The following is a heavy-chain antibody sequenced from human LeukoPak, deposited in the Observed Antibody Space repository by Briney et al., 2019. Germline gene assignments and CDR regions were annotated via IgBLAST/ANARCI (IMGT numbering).Heavy chain of an antibody. V-gene: IGHV4-38-2*02. Sequence: SETLSLTCTVSGGSISSYYWGWIRQPPGKGLEWIWSIYHSGSTYYNPSLKSRVTISVDTSKNQFSLKLSSVTAADTAVYYCARDETAMVDYWGQGTLVTVSS. D-gene: IGHD5-18*01. CDR2: IYHSGST. CDR1: GGSISSYY. J-gene: IGHJ4*02. CDR3: ARDETAMVDY.